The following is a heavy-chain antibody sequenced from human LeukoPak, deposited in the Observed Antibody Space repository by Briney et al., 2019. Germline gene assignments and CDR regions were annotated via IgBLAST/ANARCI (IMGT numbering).Heavy chain of an antibody. CDR1: GGSITSYY. V-gene: IGHV4-59*08. CDR2: MSHNAST. CDR3: ARRGIRSDWFAA. D-gene: IGHD4-17*01. Sequence: SETLSLTCTVSGGSITSYYWGWIRQPPGKGLEWIGYMSHNASTNYNPTLQSRVTISVDTSNDQFSLKLNSVTAADTAIYYSARRGIRSDWFAAWGQGTLVTVSS. J-gene: IGHJ5*02.